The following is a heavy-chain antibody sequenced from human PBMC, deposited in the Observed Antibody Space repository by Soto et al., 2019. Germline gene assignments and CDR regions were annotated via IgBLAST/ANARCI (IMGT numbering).Heavy chain of an antibody. CDR2: IYYSGST. CDR1: GGSIISGGYY. V-gene: IGHV4-31*03. Sequence: SETLSLTCTVSGGSIISGGYYFICIRQHPWNGLELIGYIYYSGSTYYNPSLKSRVTISVDTSKNQFSLKLSSVTAADTAVYYCARDLRGNYYDSSGYTDDDAFDIWGQGTMVTV. D-gene: IGHD3-22*01. J-gene: IGHJ3*02. CDR3: ARDLRGNYYDSSGYTDDDAFDI.